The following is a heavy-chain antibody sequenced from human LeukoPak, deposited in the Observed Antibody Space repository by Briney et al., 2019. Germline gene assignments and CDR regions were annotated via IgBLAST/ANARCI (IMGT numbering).Heavy chain of an antibody. V-gene: IGHV4-34*01. CDR1: GGSFSGYY. CDR2: INHSGST. CDR3: ARGVLLATYYFDY. Sequence: SETLSLTCAVYGGSFSGYYWSWIRQPPGKGLEWIGEINHSGSTNYNPSLKSRVTISVDTSKNQLSLKLSSVTAADTAVYYCARGVLLATYYFDYWGQGTLVTVSS. D-gene: IGHD3-10*01. J-gene: IGHJ4*02.